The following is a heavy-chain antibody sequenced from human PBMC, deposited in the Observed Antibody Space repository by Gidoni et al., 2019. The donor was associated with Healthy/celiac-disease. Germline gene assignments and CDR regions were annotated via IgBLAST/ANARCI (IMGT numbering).Heavy chain of an antibody. J-gene: IGHJ4*02. Sequence: QLQLQESGPGLVKPSETLSLTCTVSGGSISSSSYYWGWLRQPPGKGLEWIGSIYYSGSTYYNPSLKSRVTISVDTSKNQFSLKLSSVTAADTAVYYCARDLLITTGTTFDYWGQGTLVTVSS. CDR2: IYYSGST. CDR1: GGSISSSSYY. CDR3: ARDLLITTGTTFDY. V-gene: IGHV4-39*07. D-gene: IGHD1-1*01.